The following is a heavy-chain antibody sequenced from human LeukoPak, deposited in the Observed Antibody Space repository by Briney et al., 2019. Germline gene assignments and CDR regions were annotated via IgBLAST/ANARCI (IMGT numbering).Heavy chain of an antibody. CDR1: GFTVSSNY. J-gene: IGHJ4*02. CDR2: IHSGGST. V-gene: IGHV3-53*01. Sequence: PGGSLRLSCAASGFTVSSNYMSWVRQAPGKGLEWVSVIHSGGSTYYADSVKGRFTISRDNSKNTLYLQMNSLRAEDTAVYYCAREKESSFDYWGQGTLVTVSS. D-gene: IGHD3-10*01. CDR3: AREKESSFDY.